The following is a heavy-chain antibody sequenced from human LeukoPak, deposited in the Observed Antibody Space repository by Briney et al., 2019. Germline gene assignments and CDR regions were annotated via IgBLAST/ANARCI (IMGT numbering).Heavy chain of an antibody. CDR3: ARVYYYDSSGYYFDY. CDR1: GYTFSGHY. V-gene: IGHV1-2*02. J-gene: IGHJ4*02. CDR2: INPNNGDT. D-gene: IGHD3-22*01. Sequence: ASVRVSCKGSGYTFSGHYMHWVRQAPGQGLEWMGWINPNNGDTNYAQKFQGRVTMTRDTSISTAYMELSRLRSDDTAVYYCARVYYYDSSGYYFDYWGQGTLVTVSS.